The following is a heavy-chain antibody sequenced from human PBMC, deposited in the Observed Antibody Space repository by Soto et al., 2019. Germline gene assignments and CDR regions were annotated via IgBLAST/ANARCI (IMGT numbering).Heavy chain of an antibody. Sequence: PETLSLTCTVSADSISSYYSTWIRQPPGKGLEWIGSIHYTGYSSYSPSLKSRVFMSVDTSKEQFSLSLTSVTAADTALYYCARAAFGPYDSSGYYDYWGQGILVTVYS. J-gene: IGHJ4*02. D-gene: IGHD3-22*01. CDR2: IHYTGYS. CDR3: ARAAFGPYDSSGYYDY. CDR1: ADSISSYY. V-gene: IGHV4-59*01.